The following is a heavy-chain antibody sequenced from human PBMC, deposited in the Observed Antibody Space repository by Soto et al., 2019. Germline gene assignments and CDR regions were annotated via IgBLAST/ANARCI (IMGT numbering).Heavy chain of an antibody. V-gene: IGHV4-59*01. CDR3: ARGHPFDY. Sequence: SETLSLTCTVSGGSISSYLWSWMRLPPGKGLEWIGYIYHFGSPNYNPSLTSRVTISVNTSKNQFSLKLSSVTAADTAVYYCARGHPFDYWGQGALVTVSS. CDR2: IYHFGSP. CDR1: GGSISSYL. J-gene: IGHJ4*02.